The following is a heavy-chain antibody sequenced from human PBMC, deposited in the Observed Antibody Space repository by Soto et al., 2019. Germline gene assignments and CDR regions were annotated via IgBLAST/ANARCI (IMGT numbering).Heavy chain of an antibody. CDR1: GGTFSSYA. CDR2: IIPFFGTA. V-gene: IGHV1-69*01. CDR3: AREGSSSLVGNNWFDP. J-gene: IGHJ5*02. Sequence: QVQLVQSGAEVKKPGSSVKVSCKASGGTFSSYAISWVRQAPGQGLEWMGGIIPFFGTANYVQKFQGRVTITADESTSTAYMVLSSLRSEDTAVYYCAREGSSSLVGNNWFDPWGQGTLVTVSS. D-gene: IGHD6-6*01.